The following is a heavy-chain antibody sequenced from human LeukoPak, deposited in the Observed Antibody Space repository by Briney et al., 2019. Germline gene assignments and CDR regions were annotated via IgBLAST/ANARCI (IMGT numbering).Heavy chain of an antibody. D-gene: IGHD2-15*01. J-gene: IGHJ3*01. V-gene: IGHV4-39*02. CDR3: ARRGSGNSGYYAFDV. Sequence: SETLSLTCTVFGDSISSCCYYWGWIRQPPGKGLEWVGGIYYSGSTYYNPSLKSRVAISVDTSKNHFSLNLISMTAADTAVYYCARRGSGNSGYYAFDVWGQGTMVTVSS. CDR2: IYYSGST. CDR1: GDSISSCCYY.